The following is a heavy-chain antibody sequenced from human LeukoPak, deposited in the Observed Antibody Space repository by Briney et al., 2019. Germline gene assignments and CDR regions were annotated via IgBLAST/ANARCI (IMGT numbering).Heavy chain of an antibody. CDR3: ARLLGRGGFRAVDI. Sequence: PSETLSLTCTVSGGSISSSSYYWGWIRQPPGKGLEWIGSIYYSGRTYYNPSLKSRVTISVDTSKNQFSLKLSSVTAADTAVYYCARLLGRGGFRAVDIWGQGIMVTVSS. CDR2: IYYSGRT. D-gene: IGHD3-16*01. J-gene: IGHJ3*02. V-gene: IGHV4-39*07. CDR1: GGSISSSSYY.